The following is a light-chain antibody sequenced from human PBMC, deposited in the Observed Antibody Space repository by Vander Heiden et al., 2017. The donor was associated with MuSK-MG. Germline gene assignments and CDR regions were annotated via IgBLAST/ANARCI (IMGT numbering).Light chain of an antibody. V-gene: IGKV3-15*01. Sequence: EIVMTQSPATLSVSPGERDTLSCRASQRVSNNLAWYQQKRGQAPRLLIHGASTMATGTPARFSGSGSGTEFTLTINSLQSEDFAVYYCQQYNNCPLTLGGGTKVEIE. J-gene: IGKJ4*01. CDR2: GAS. CDR1: QRVSNN. CDR3: QQYNNCPLT.